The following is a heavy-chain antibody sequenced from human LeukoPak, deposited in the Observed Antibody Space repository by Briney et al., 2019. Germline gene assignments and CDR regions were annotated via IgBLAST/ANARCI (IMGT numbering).Heavy chain of an antibody. V-gene: IGHV3-7*01. CDR1: GFTFSSYW. CDR3: ARDTPLGELPGVSDY. Sequence: GGSLRLSCAASGFTFSSYWMSWVRQAPGKGLEWVANIKQDGSEKYYVDSVKGRFTISRDNAKNSLYLQMNSLRAEDTAVYYCARDTPLGELPGVSDYWGQGTLVTVSS. CDR2: IKQDGSEK. D-gene: IGHD1-26*01. J-gene: IGHJ4*02.